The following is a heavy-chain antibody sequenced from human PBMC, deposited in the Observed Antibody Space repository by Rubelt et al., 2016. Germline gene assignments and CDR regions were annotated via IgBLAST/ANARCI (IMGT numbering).Heavy chain of an antibody. D-gene: IGHD2-15*01. CDR3: AKDEGIVVVVAAGFDY. J-gene: IGHJ4*02. Sequence: QAPGKGLEWVAVISYDGSNKYYADSVKGRFTISRDNSKNTLYLQMNSLRAEDTAVYYCAKDEGIVVVVAAGFDYWGQGTLVTVSS. V-gene: IGHV3-30*04. CDR2: ISYDGSNK.